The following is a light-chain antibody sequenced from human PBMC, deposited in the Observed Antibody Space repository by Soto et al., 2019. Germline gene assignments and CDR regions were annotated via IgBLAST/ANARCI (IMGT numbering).Light chain of an antibody. CDR2: DAS. Sequence: VLTQSPVTLSLSPGERATXSCRASQSVNAYLAWYQQKPGQAPRLLIYDASVRATGIPARFSGSGSGTDFTLTISSLEPEDSAVYYCQQHLGRHTFGQGTKVDIK. CDR1: QSVNAY. CDR3: QQHLGRHT. V-gene: IGKV3-11*01. J-gene: IGKJ1*01.